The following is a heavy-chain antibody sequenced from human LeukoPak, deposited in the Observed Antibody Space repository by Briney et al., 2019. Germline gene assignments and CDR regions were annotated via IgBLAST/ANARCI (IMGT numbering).Heavy chain of an antibody. CDR3: TIPDYGDYSHWYFDL. D-gene: IGHD4-17*01. J-gene: IGHJ2*01. Sequence: GGSLRPPCAAPGVPFSVSAIHWVRQASGKGREGVGRIRNKANSYATAYSASVRGRFTISRDDSKITAYLQMNSLKTEDTAVYYCTIPDYGDYSHWYFDLWGRGTLVTVSS. CDR2: IRNKANSYAT. V-gene: IGHV3-73*01. CDR1: GVPFSVSA.